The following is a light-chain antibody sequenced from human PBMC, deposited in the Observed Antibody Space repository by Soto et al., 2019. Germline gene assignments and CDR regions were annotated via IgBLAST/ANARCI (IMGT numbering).Light chain of an antibody. V-gene: IGLV2-14*03. CDR3: SSYTSSSTLEV. Sequence: QSALTQPASVSGSPGQSITISCTGTSSDVGGYNYVPWYQHHPGKAPNLLIYDVSNRPSGVSNRFSGSKSGNTASLTISGLQAEDEADYYCSSYTSSSTLEVFGGGTKLTVL. CDR2: DVS. J-gene: IGLJ2*01. CDR1: SSDVGGYNY.